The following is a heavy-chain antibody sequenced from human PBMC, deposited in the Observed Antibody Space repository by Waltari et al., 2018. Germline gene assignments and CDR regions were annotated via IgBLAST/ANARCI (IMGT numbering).Heavy chain of an antibody. D-gene: IGHD2-2*01. CDR1: GGSISDHY. CDR2: MYYGGST. Sequence: QVHLQESGPGLVKPSETLSLTCTVSGGSISDHYWSWTRQPPGKELEWIGHMYYGGSTKYNPSLKSRVTISVDTSRNQFSLNLSSMTAADTAVYYCVRQFGSSSEMYYYGMDAWGQGTTITVSS. CDR3: VRQFGSSSEMYYYGMDA. J-gene: IGHJ6*02. V-gene: IGHV4-59*11.